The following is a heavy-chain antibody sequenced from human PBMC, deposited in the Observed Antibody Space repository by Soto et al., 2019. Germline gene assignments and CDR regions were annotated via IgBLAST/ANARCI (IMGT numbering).Heavy chain of an antibody. D-gene: IGHD6-19*01. CDR1: GFTFSSYA. V-gene: IGHV3-23*01. J-gene: IGHJ3*02. Sequence: EVQLLESGGGLVQPGGSLRLSCAASGFTFSSYAMSWVRQAPGKGLEWVSAISGSGGSTYYADSVKGRFTISRDNSKNTLYLQMNSLRAEDTAVYYCAASGGWYHAFDIWGQGTMVTVSS. CDR2: ISGSGGST. CDR3: AASGGWYHAFDI.